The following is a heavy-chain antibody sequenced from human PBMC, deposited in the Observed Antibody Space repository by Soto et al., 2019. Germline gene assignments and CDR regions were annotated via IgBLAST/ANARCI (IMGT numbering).Heavy chain of an antibody. CDR3: ARDYYGSGSTRSPFFF. CDR1: GYSFTNYG. J-gene: IGHJ4*02. V-gene: IGHV1-18*01. Sequence: ASVKVSCKASGYSFTNYGISWVRQAPGQGLEWMGWISGHNGNTNYAQKLQGRVTMTTDTSTSTAYMELRSLRSDDTAIYYCARDYYGSGSTRSPFFFCGQGILVTLSS. CDR2: ISGHNGNT. D-gene: IGHD3-10*01.